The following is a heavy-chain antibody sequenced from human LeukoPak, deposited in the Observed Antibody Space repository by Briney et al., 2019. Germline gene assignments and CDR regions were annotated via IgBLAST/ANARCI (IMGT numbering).Heavy chain of an antibody. J-gene: IGHJ4*02. Sequence: SETLSLTCTVSGGSISSYYWSWIRQPPGKGLEWIGYIYYSGSTNYNPSLKSRVTISVDTSKNQFSLKLSSVTAADTAVYYCARVHYDILTGYYEDYWGQGTLVTVS. CDR2: IYYSGST. CDR3: ARVHYDILTGYYEDY. CDR1: GGSISSYY. V-gene: IGHV4-59*01. D-gene: IGHD3-9*01.